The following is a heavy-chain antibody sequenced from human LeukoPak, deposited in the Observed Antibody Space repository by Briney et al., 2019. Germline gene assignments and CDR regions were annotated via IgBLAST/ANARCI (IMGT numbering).Heavy chain of an antibody. D-gene: IGHD3-9*01. CDR1: GGSFSGYY. V-gene: IGHV4-34*01. CDR3: SKYYDVLTGPDAFDI. Sequence: SETLTLTCAVYGGSFSGYYWSWIRQPPGKGLEWIGEINHSGSTNYNPSLKSRVTISVDRSKNQFSLKLSSATAADTAVYYCSKYYDVLTGPDAFDIWGQATMVTVSS. J-gene: IGHJ3*02. CDR2: INHSGST.